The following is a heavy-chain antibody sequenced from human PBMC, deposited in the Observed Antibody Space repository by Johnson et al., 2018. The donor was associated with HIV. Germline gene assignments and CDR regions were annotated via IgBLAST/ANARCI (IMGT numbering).Heavy chain of an antibody. CDR1: GFTFSSYA. J-gene: IGHJ3*02. D-gene: IGHD1-1*01. Sequence: VESGGGVVQPGGSLRLSCAPPGFTFSSYAMHGVRQAPGKGLEWVAVIYSVGSTYYADSVKGRFTISRDNSKNTLYLQMNSLRAEDTAVYYCARGTGTDDAFDIWGQGTMVTVSS. V-gene: IGHV3-NL1*01. CDR2: IYSVGST. CDR3: ARGTGTDDAFDI.